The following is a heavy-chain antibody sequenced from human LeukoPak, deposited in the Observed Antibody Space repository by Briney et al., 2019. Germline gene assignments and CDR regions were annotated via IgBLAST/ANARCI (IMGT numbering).Heavy chain of an antibody. D-gene: IGHD3-22*01. V-gene: IGHV4-39*07. CDR1: GGSISSSSYY. Sequence: SETLSLTCTVSGGSISSSSYYWGWIRQPPGKGLEWIGSIYYSGSTYYNPSLKSRVTISVDTSKSQFSLKLSSVTAADTAVYYCARDRYYEGYFDYWGQETLVTVSS. CDR3: ARDRYYEGYFDY. J-gene: IGHJ4*02. CDR2: IYYSGST.